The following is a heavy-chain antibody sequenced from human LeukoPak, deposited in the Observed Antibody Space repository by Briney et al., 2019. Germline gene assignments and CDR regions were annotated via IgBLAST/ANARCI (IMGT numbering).Heavy chain of an antibody. CDR1: GYTFTSNY. V-gene: IGHV1-2*02. Sequence: ASVKVSCKAFGYTFTSNYMHWVRQAPGQGPEWMGVISPSGGSTTYAQKFQGRVTMTRDTSISTAYMELSRLRSDDTAVYYCARLTYYDFWSGYNYAFDIWGQGTMVTVSS. CDR3: ARLTYYDFWSGYNYAFDI. D-gene: IGHD3-3*01. CDR2: ISPSGGST. J-gene: IGHJ3*02.